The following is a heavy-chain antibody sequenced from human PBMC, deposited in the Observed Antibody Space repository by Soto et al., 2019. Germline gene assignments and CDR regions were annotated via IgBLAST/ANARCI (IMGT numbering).Heavy chain of an antibody. J-gene: IGHJ6*02. CDR2: IDYSGST. Sequence: PSETLSLTCTVSGGSITNTDYYWNWIRQSPGKGLEWIGSIDYSGSTHYNPSLKSRVIISADTSKNLFSLKLRSVTAADTALYFCARDGPYYYGMEVWGQGTTVTV. CDR3: ARDGPYYYGMEV. CDR1: GGSITNTDYY. V-gene: IGHV4-30-4*01.